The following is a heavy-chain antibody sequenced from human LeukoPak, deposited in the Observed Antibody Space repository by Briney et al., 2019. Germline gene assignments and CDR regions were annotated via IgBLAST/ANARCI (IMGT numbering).Heavy chain of an antibody. J-gene: IGHJ4*02. CDR2: ILHTGHT. CDR1: GDSISSGDYP. D-gene: IGHD3-10*01. V-gene: IGHV4-30-2*01. Sequence: PSETLSLTCAVSGDSISSGDYPWSWIRQPPGKGLEWIGYILHTGHTSYNPSLKSRVTISVDMSKNHLSLKLSSVTAADTAVYYCARGFYGSGSQFHYWGQGTLVTVSS. CDR3: ARGFYGSGSQFHY.